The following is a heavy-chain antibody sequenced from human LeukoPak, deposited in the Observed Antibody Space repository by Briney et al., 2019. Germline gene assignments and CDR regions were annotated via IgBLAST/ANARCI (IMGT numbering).Heavy chain of an antibody. Sequence: GGSLRLSCAASGFTFSSYSMNWVRQAPGKGLEWVSSITTRSAIYYADSVKGRFTISRDNAKDSLYLQMNSLRADDTAVYYCARVRGAGLQYYYMDVWGKGTTVTVSS. CDR1: GFTFSSYS. J-gene: IGHJ6*03. V-gene: IGHV3-48*01. CDR3: ARVRGAGLQYYYMDV. D-gene: IGHD4-11*01. CDR2: ITTRSAI.